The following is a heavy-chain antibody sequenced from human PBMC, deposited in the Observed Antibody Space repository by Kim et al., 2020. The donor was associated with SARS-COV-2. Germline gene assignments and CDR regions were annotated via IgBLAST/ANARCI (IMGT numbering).Heavy chain of an antibody. J-gene: IGHJ4*02. V-gene: IGHV3-21*01. CDR2: ISSSSSYI. Sequence: GGSLRLSCAASGFTFSSYSMNWVRQAPGKGLEWVSSISSSSSYIYYADSVKGRFTISRDNAKNSLYLQMNSLRAEDTAVYYCARDLRMTTVTPVWYWGQGTLVTVSS. CDR3: ARDLRMTTVTPVWY. D-gene: IGHD4-17*01. CDR1: GFTFSSYS.